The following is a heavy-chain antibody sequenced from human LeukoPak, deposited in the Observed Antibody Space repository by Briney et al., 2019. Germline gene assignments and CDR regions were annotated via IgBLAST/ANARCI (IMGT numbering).Heavy chain of an antibody. Sequence: ASVKVSCKASGYTFTSYGISWVRQAPGQGLEWMGWISAYNGNTNYAQKLQGRVTMTTDTSTSTAYMELRSLRSDDTAVYYCARRRGSYYDSSGYEGIDYWDQGTLVTVSS. D-gene: IGHD3-22*01. V-gene: IGHV1-18*01. CDR1: GYTFTSYG. CDR2: ISAYNGNT. CDR3: ARRRGSYYDSSGYEGIDY. J-gene: IGHJ4*02.